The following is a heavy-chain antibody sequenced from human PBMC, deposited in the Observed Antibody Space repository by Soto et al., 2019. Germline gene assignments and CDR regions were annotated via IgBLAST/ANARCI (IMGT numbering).Heavy chain of an antibody. Sequence: GGSLRLSCAASGFNFSSYNMHWVRQAPGKGLEWVANIKQYGSEKYYGDSVKGRFTISRDNAKSSLYLQMNSLRAEDTAVYYCARDRGYNYANAGYYYYYGMDVWGQGTTVTVSS. V-gene: IGHV3-7*01. CDR2: IKQYGSEK. D-gene: IGHD5-18*01. J-gene: IGHJ6*02. CDR1: GFNFSSYN. CDR3: ARDRGYNYANAGYYYYYGMDV.